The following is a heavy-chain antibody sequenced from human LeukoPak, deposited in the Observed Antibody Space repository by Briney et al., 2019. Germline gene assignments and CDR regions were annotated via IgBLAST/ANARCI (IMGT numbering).Heavy chain of an antibody. CDR1: GFTFSDYY. J-gene: IGHJ5*02. CDR2: ISSSGSTI. Sequence: GGSLRLSCAASGFTFSDYYMSWIRQAPGKGLEWVSYISSSGSTIYYADSVKGRFTISRDNAKNSLYLQMNSLRAEDTAVYYCARDYYDSSGYYYVLPFDPWGQGTLVTVSS. D-gene: IGHD3-22*01. V-gene: IGHV3-11*01. CDR3: ARDYYDSSGYYYVLPFDP.